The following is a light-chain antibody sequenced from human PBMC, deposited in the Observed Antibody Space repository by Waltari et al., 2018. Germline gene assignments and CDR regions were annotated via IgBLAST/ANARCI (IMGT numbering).Light chain of an antibody. Sequence: SYELTQPPSVSVSPGQTARNTCSGNELPRKYAYWFQQKSGEAPLLVIFEETKRPSGSPERFSGSSSGTVATLTITGAQVDDEADYYCYSSDTTGLRVFGGGTTVVVL. J-gene: IGLJ1*01. CDR2: EET. CDR1: ELPRKY. CDR3: YSSDTTGLRV. V-gene: IGLV3-10*01.